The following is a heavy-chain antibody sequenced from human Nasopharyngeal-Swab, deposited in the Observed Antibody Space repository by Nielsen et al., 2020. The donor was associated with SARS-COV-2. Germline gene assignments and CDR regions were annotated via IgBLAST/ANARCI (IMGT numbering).Heavy chain of an antibody. J-gene: IGHJ4*02. Sequence: SQTLLLTCAISGDSVSSHSAGWNWIRQSPSRGLEWLGRTLYRSKWYNDYAESVKSRIAVNPDTSKNQFSLQLNSVTPEDAAVYYCARGRDFSFDSWGQGTLVTASS. V-gene: IGHV6-1*01. D-gene: IGHD3-3*01. CDR1: GDSVSSHSAG. CDR2: TLYRSKWYN. CDR3: ARGRDFSFDS.